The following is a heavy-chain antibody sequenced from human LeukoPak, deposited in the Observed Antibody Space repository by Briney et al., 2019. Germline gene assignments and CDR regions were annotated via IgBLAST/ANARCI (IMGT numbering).Heavy chain of an antibody. D-gene: IGHD2-2*01. V-gene: IGHV1-18*01. Sequence: GASVKVSCKASGYTFTSYGISWVRQAPGRGLEWMGWISAYNGNTNYAQKLQGRVTMTTDTSTSTAYMELRSLRSDDTAVYYCARFVVVPAAKTLQFDPWGQGTLVTVSS. J-gene: IGHJ5*02. CDR3: ARFVVVPAAKTLQFDP. CDR1: GYTFTSYG. CDR2: ISAYNGNT.